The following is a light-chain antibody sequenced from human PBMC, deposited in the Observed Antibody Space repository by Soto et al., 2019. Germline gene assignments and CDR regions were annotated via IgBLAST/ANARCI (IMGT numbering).Light chain of an antibody. Sequence: EIVMTQSPATLSVSGGERATVSCRASQSVSRNLAWYQQRPGQAPRLLISGASTRATGIAARFSGSGSGREFTLTISSLQSEDSALYYCQQYSNWPTFGQGTRLEIK. J-gene: IGKJ5*01. CDR3: QQYSNWPT. CDR2: GAS. CDR1: QSVSRN. V-gene: IGKV3-15*01.